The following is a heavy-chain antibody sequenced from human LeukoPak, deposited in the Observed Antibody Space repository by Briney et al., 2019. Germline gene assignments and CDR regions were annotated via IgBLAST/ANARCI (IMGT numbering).Heavy chain of an antibody. Sequence: GASVKVSCKASGYTFTSYGISWVRQAPGQGLEWMGWISAYNGNTNYAQKLQGRVTMTTDTSTSTAYMELRSLRSDDTAVYYCALVLVRSYYNGWFDPWGQGTLVTVSS. CDR2: ISAYNGNT. CDR3: ALVLVRSYYNGWFDP. CDR1: GYTFTSYG. V-gene: IGHV1-18*01. D-gene: IGHD3-10*01. J-gene: IGHJ5*02.